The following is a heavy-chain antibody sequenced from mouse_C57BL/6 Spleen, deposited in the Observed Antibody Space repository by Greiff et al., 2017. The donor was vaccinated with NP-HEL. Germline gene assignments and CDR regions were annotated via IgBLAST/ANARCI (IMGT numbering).Heavy chain of an antibody. J-gene: IGHJ4*01. CDR3: ARSGDYDRLYYYAMDY. CDR2: IYPGSGNT. V-gene: IGHV1-76*01. Sequence: VQLQQSGAELVRPGASVKLSCKASGYTFTDYYINWVKQRPGQGLEWIARIYPGSGNTYYNEKFKGKATLTAEKSSSTAYMQLSSLTSEDSAVYFCARSGDYDRLYYYAMDYWGQGTSVTVSS. CDR1: GYTFTDYY. D-gene: IGHD2-4*01.